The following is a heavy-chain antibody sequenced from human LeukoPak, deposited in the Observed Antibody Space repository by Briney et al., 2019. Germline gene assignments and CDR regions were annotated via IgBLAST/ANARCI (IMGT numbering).Heavy chain of an antibody. V-gene: IGHV1-69*13. CDR3: ARDLGSSSGVSPSFDY. Sequence: SVKVSCKASGGTFSIYAISWVPQAPGQGLEWMGGIIPIFGTANYAQKFQVRVTITADESTSTAYMELSSLRSEDTAVYYCARDLGSSSGVSPSFDYWGQGTLVTVSS. J-gene: IGHJ4*02. CDR2: IIPIFGTA. D-gene: IGHD6-6*01. CDR1: GGTFSIYA.